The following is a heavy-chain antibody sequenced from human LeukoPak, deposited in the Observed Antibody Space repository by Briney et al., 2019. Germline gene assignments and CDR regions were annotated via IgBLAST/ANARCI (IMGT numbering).Heavy chain of an antibody. D-gene: IGHD6-19*01. V-gene: IGHV1-2*02. CDR3: ARAYSSALAFDI. Sequence: ASVKVSFKGSGYTFTSYGISWVRQAPGQGLEWMGWINPNSGGTNYAQKFQGRVTMTRDTPISTDYMELSRLRSDDAAVYYFARAYSSALAFDIQGQGTMVTVAS. J-gene: IGHJ3*02. CDR2: INPNSGGT. CDR1: GYTFTSYG.